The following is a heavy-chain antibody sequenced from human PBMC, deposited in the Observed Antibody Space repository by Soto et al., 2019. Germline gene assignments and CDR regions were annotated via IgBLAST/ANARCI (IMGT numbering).Heavy chain of an antibody. D-gene: IGHD3-9*01. CDR3: ATGRFDWLSLH. J-gene: IGHJ4*02. CDR1: GLSFSDAW. V-gene: IGHV3-15*07. CDR2: IKSKTDGGTI. Sequence: EVQLVESGGGLVKPGGSLRLSCAASGLSFSDAWMNWVRQVPGKGLEWVGRIKSKTDGGTIDYAAPVKGRCTISRXDSKNTVYLQMNSLKTEDTAVYYCATGRFDWLSLHWGQGTLVTVSS.